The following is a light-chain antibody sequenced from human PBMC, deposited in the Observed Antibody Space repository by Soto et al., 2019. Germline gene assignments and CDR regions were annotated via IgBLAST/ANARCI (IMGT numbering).Light chain of an antibody. CDR1: QDISNS. CDR3: QQYDNLPLT. Sequence: DIQMTQSPSSLSASVGDRVTITCQASQDISNSLNWYQQKPGQAPKLLIYDTSTLERGVPSRFNGSGSGTDFSVTINSLQPDDVATYYCQQYDNLPLTFGGGTKVEIK. V-gene: IGKV1-33*01. CDR2: DTS. J-gene: IGKJ4*01.